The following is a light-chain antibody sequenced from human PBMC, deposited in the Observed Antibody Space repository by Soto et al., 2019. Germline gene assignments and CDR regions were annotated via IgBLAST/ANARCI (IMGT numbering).Light chain of an antibody. J-gene: IGLJ2*01. CDR2: EVS. CDR1: SSDIGDYNA. CDR3: SSYTTSSTVV. V-gene: IGLV2-14*01. Sequence: QSVLTQPASVSGSPGQSITISCTGTSSDIGDYNAVSWYQQHPGKVPKVMIYEVSNRPSGVSTRFSGSKSGNTASLTISGLQADDEADYYCSSYTTSSTVVFGGGTKLTVL.